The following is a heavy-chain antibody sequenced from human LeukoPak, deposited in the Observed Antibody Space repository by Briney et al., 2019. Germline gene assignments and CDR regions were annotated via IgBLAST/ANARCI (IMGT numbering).Heavy chain of an antibody. CDR3: AKNFLMGISAHFDS. CDR2: IYENGGTT. J-gene: IGHJ4*02. Sequence: GGSLRLSCVGSGFTCRSHAMSWVRQAPEKGLEFVSGIYENGGTTYYADSVKGRFSISRDNSKNTLYLQMDSLRGEDTAVYYCAKNFLMGISAHFDSWGQGALVTVSS. D-gene: IGHD2-8*01. V-gene: IGHV3-23*01. CDR1: GFTCRSHA.